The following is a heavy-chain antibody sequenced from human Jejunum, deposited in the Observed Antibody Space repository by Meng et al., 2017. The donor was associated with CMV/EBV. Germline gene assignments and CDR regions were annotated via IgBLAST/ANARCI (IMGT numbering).Heavy chain of an antibody. CDR1: GFIFSNYG. V-gene: IGHV3-74*01. CDR3: VRDKPHNWFDP. CDR2: VNNDGSDT. J-gene: IGHJ5*02. Sequence: WAASGFIFSNYGMHWVRQDPGKGLVWVSRVNNDGSDTIYADSVKGRFTISRDNAKNTLYLQMNSLRAEDTGVYYCVRDKPHNWFDPWGQGTLVTVSS.